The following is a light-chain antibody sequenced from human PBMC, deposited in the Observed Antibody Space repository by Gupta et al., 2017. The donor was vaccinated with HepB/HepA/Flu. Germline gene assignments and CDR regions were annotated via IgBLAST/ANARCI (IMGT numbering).Light chain of an antibody. CDR2: RND. J-gene: IGLJ2*01. Sequence: QPVLTQTPSASETPAQRFTISCSGNIPNIGTNLVYWYHQLPGTAPKLLIYRNDQRPSGVPDRFSGSKSGTSASLAISGLRSEDEADYYCAAWDDSLSGPNVIFGGGTKLTVL. CDR1: IPNIGTNL. CDR3: AAWDDSLSGPNVI. V-gene: IGLV1-47*01.